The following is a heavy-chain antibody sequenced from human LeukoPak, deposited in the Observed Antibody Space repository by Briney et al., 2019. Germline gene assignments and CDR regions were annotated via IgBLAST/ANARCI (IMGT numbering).Heavy chain of an antibody. CDR2: MNPNSGNT. CDR3: ARASKYDFWSGYYPSYYGMDV. CDR1: GYTFTSYD. Sequence: ASVKVSCKASGYTFTSYDINWVRQATGQGLEWMGWMNPNSGNTGYAQKFQGRATMTRNTSISTAYMELSSLRSEDTAVYYCARASKYDFWSGYYPSYYGMDVWGQGTTVTVSS. D-gene: IGHD3-3*01. V-gene: IGHV1-8*01. J-gene: IGHJ6*02.